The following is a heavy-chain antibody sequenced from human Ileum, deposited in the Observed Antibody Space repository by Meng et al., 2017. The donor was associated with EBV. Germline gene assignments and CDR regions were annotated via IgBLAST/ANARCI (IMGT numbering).Heavy chain of an antibody. J-gene: IGHJ4*02. Sequence: EVQLVESGGXLVKPGXSLILSFAASGFTFSSYSMNWVRQAPGKGLEWVSSISSSSSSIHYADSVKGRFTTSRDNAKNSLYLQMNSLRAEDTAVYYCSRRLYDSSGYYPFDYRGQGTLVTVSS. CDR1: GFTFSSYS. CDR2: ISSSSSSI. CDR3: SRRLYDSSGYYPFDY. V-gene: IGHV3-21*06. D-gene: IGHD3-22*01.